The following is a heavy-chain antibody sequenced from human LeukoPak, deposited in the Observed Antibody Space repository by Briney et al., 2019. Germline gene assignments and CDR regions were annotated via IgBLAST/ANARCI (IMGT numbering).Heavy chain of an antibody. CDR3: AIVGSVAGYDY. V-gene: IGHV3-21*01. D-gene: IGHD6-19*01. CDR1: GLTFSTYT. J-gene: IGHJ4*02. CDR2: ISRTSSYI. Sequence: GGSLRLSCAASGLTFSTYTMNWVRQAPGKGLEWISSISRTSSYIYYADSVKGRFTISRDNAKNSPFLQMNSLRAEDTALYYCAIVGSVAGYDYWGQGTLVTVSS.